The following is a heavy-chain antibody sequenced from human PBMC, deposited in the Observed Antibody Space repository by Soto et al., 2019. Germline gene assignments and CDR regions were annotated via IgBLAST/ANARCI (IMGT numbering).Heavy chain of an antibody. V-gene: IGHV4-31*03. D-gene: IGHD1-26*01. J-gene: IGHJ4*02. CDR1: GGSISSYGYY. CDR2: IHSSGRT. CDR3: AARGSYFGS. Sequence: SETLSLTCTVSGGSISSYGYYWSWIRQHPGKGLEWIGYIHSSGRTYYNPSLESRVTISADTSKTQFSLKLTSATAADTAVYYCAARGSYFGSWGQGTLVTVSS.